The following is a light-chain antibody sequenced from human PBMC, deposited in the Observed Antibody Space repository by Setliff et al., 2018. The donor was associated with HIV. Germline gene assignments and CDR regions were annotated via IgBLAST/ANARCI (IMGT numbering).Light chain of an antibody. V-gene: IGLV2-14*03. CDR1: SNDVGGYNY. Sequence: QSVLTQPASVSGSPGQSITISCTGTSNDVGGYNYVSWYQQHPGKAPKVMIYDVSNRPSGVSNRFSGSKSDNTASLTISGLQAEDEADYYCSSYTSSSTLVFGTGTKVTVL. CDR3: SSYTSSSTLV. J-gene: IGLJ1*01. CDR2: DVS.